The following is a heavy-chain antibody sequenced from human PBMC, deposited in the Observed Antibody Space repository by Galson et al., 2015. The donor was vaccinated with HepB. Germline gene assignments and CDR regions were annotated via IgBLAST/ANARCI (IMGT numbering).Heavy chain of an antibody. V-gene: IGHV1-69*02. CDR3: ARVPWGSGVTGTHK. CDR2: IIPILGIA. D-gene: IGHD1-20*01. CDR1: GGTFSSYT. J-gene: IGHJ4*02. Sequence: SVKVSCKASGGTFSSYTISWVRQAPGQGLEWMGRIIPILGIANYAQKFQGRVTITAGKSTSTAYMELSSLRSEDTAVYYCARVPWGSGVTGTHKWGQGTLVTVSS.